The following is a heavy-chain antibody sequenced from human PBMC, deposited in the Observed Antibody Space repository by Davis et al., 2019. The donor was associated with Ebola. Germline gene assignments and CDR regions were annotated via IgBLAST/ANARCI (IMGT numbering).Heavy chain of an antibody. Sequence: GESLKISCAASGFTFSANWIHWVRQAPGKGLVWVSRINSDGSSTSYADSVKGRFTISRDNAKNSLYLQMNNLRAEDTAVYYCARGTWLGSWGQGTLVTVSS. CDR3: ARGTWLGS. V-gene: IGHV3-74*01. J-gene: IGHJ5*02. CDR1: GFTFSANW. CDR2: INSDGSST. D-gene: IGHD3-10*01.